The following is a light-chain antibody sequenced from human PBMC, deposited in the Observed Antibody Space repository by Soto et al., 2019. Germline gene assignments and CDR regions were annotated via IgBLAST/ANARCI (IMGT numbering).Light chain of an antibody. CDR3: QQYNNWPRT. J-gene: IGKJ1*01. Sequence: PGERATLSCRASQSVTSNYLAWYQQKPGRAPGLLIYDTSTRASGVPDRFSGSGSGTEFTLTISSLQSEDFAVYYCQQYNNWPRTFGQGTKVDIK. CDR1: QSVTSN. CDR2: DTS. V-gene: IGKV3D-15*01.